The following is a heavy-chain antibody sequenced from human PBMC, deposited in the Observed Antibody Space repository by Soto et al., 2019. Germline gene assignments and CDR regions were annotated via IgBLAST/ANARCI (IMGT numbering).Heavy chain of an antibody. CDR1: GGTFSIYG. CDR3: AQTLGLAAAGPGRFDL. Sequence: QVQLVQSGAEVKKPGSSVKVSCKASGGTFSIYGISWVRQAPGQGLKWMGGIIPLFGRANYAQKFQGRVTITAAASTSTAYMELSSLRSEDTAVYYCAQTLGLAAAGPGRFDLWGRGTLVTVSS. CDR2: IIPLFGRA. V-gene: IGHV1-69*12. D-gene: IGHD6-25*01. J-gene: IGHJ2*01.